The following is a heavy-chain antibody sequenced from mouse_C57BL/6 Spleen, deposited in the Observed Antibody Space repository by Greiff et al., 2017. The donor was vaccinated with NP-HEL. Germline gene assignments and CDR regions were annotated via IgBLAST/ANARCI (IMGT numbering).Heavy chain of an antibody. CDR1: GYSITSGYD. CDR2: IRYSGSP. Sequence: EVQRVESGPGMVKPSQSLSLPCTVTGYSITSGYDWHLIQHFPGNQLEWMGSIRYSGSPNYNPSLKSRITITHDTSKNQFFLKWKAVTTEDTATYYCATGAWFAYWGQGTLVTVSA. V-gene: IGHV3-1*01. CDR3: ATGAWFAY. D-gene: IGHD4-1*01. J-gene: IGHJ3*01.